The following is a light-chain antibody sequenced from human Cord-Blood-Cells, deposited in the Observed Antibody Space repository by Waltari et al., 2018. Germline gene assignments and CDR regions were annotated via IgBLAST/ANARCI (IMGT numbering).Light chain of an antibody. CDR2: DVS. CDR3: SSYTSSSTWV. V-gene: IGLV2-14*03. CDR1: SSDVGGYNY. Sequence: QSALTQPASVSGSPGQSITISCTGTSSDVGGYNYVYWYQHHPGKAPKLMIYDVSNRPSGCSNRFSGSKSGNTASLTISGLQAEDEADYYCSSYTSSSTWVFGGGTKLTVL. J-gene: IGLJ3*02.